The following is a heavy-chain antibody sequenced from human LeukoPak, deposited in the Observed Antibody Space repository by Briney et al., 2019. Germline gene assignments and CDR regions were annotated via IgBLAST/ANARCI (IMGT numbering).Heavy chain of an antibody. J-gene: IGHJ4*02. Sequence: GGSLRLSCAAAGFTVSSNYMSWVRQAPGKGLEWVSVIYSGGSTYYADSVKGRFTISRDNSKNTLYLQINSLRAEDTAVYYCARAGAAAGTFDYWGQGTLITVSS. CDR3: ARAGAAAGTFDY. D-gene: IGHD6-13*01. CDR2: IYSGGST. CDR1: GFTVSSNY. V-gene: IGHV3-53*01.